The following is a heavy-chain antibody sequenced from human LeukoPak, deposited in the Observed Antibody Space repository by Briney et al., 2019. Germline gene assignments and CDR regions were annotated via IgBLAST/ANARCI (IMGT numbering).Heavy chain of an antibody. CDR2: SYYSVST. D-gene: IGHD2-2*01. CDR3: ARLGSVAMPFDY. J-gene: IGHJ4*02. Sequence: SETLSLTCTVPGGSMNNYNWNWIRQPPGKGLEWIGYSYYSVSTNYNPTLKSRGNKSVDTAKNQISLNLSSVTAADTAVYYCARLGSVAMPFDYWGQGTLVTVSS. CDR1: GGSMNNYN. V-gene: IGHV4-59*08.